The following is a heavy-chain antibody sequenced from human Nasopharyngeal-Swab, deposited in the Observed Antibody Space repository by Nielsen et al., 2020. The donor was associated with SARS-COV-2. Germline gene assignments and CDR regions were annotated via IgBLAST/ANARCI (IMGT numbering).Heavy chain of an antibody. CDR2: ISYDGSNK. CDR1: EFTFSSYA. Sequence: GESLKISCAASEFTFSSYAMHRVRQAPGKGLEWVAVISYDGSNKYYADSVKGRFTISRDNSKNTLYLQMNSLRAEDTAVYYCARDCCQLPLYYFDYWGQGTLVTVSS. D-gene: IGHD2-2*01. J-gene: IGHJ4*02. V-gene: IGHV3-30-3*01. CDR3: ARDCCQLPLYYFDY.